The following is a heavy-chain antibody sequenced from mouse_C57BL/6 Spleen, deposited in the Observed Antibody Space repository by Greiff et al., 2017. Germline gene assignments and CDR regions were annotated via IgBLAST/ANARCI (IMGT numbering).Heavy chain of an antibody. Sequence: EVQVVESEGGLVQPGSSMELSCTASGFTFSDYYMAWVRQVPEKGLEWVANINYDGSSTYYLDSLKSRFIISRDNAKNILYLQMSSLKSEDTATYYCARVGDYEDYYAMDYWGQGTSVTVSS. CDR1: GFTFSDYY. D-gene: IGHD2-4*01. CDR3: ARVGDYEDYYAMDY. V-gene: IGHV5-16*01. CDR2: INYDGSST. J-gene: IGHJ4*01.